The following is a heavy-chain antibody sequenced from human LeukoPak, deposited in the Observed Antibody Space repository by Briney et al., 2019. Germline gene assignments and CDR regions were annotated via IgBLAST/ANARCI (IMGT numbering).Heavy chain of an antibody. V-gene: IGHV3-7*01. CDR2: IKQDGSEK. J-gene: IGHJ1*01. CDR1: GFTFSSYW. Sequence: GGSLRLSCAASGFTFSSYWMSWVRQAPGKGLEWVANIKQDGSEKYYVDSVKGRFTISRDNAKNSLYLQMSSLRANDTAVYYCARDRLLYYYDSGPTGHFQHWGQGTLVTV. CDR3: ARDRLLYYYDSGPTGHFQH. D-gene: IGHD3-22*01.